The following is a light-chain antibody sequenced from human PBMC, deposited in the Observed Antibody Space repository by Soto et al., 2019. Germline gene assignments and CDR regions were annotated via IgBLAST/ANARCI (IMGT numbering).Light chain of an antibody. V-gene: IGKV3-15*01. Sequence: EVVMTQSPATLSVSPGERATLSCRASQSVSSFLAWYQQKPGQAPRLLMYGASTRATGIPARFSGSGSGTEYTLTINSLQSEDFAVYYCLQYAKWPPATFGQGTRLEIK. CDR2: GAS. CDR3: LQYAKWPPAT. J-gene: IGKJ5*01. CDR1: QSVSSF.